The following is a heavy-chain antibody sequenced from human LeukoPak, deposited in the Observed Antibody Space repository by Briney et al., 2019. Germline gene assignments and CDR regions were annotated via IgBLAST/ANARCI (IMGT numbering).Heavy chain of an antibody. CDR2: IYYSGST. CDR3: ARVGSGYYLFY. J-gene: IGHJ4*02. CDR1: GGSVSSGSYY. Sequence: SETLSLTCTVSGGSVSSGSYYWSWIRQPPGKGLEWIGYIYYSGSTNYNPSLKSRVTISVDTSKNQFSLKLSSVTAADTAVYYCARVGSGYYLFYWGQGTLVTVSS. D-gene: IGHD3-22*01. V-gene: IGHV4-61*01.